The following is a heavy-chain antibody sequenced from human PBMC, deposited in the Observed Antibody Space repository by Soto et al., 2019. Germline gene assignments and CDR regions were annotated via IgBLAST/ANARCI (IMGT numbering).Heavy chain of an antibody. J-gene: IGHJ4*02. CDR2: IWYDGSNK. CDR1: GFTFSSYG. Sequence: GGSLRLSCAASGFTFSSYGMHWVRQAPGKGLEWVAVIWYDGSNKYYADSVKGRFTISRDNSKNTLYLQMNSLRAEDTAVYYCARDYYDSSGYLISNWGQGTLVTVSS. V-gene: IGHV3-33*01. CDR3: ARDYYDSSGYLISN. D-gene: IGHD3-22*01.